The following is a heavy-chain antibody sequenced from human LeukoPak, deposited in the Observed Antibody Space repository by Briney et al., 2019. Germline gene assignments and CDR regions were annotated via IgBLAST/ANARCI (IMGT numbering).Heavy chain of an antibody. CDR2: ISSSSSTI. J-gene: IGHJ3*02. CDR3: ARTVYYDSSGYIDDAFDI. CDR1: GFTFSSYS. Sequence: PGGSLRLSCAASGFTFSSYSMNWVRQAPGKGLEWVSYISSSSSTIYYADSVKGRFTISRDNAKNSLYLQMHSLRAEDTALYYCARTVYYDSSGYIDDAFDIWGQGTMVTVSS. V-gene: IGHV3-48*01. D-gene: IGHD3-22*01.